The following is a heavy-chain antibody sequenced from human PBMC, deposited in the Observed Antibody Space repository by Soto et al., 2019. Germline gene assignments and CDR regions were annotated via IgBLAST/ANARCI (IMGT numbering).Heavy chain of an antibody. V-gene: IGHV1-69-2*01. CDR3: AHRVTLMSTWNYGAFDF. Sequence: EVQLVQSGAEVKKPGATVKISCKVSGYTFTDYYMHWVQQAPGKGLEWMGLVDPEDGETIYAEKFQGRVTITADTSTDTAYMELSSLRSEDTAVYYCAHRVTLMSTWNYGAFDFWGQGALVTVPS. CDR1: GYTFTDYY. D-gene: IGHD1-7*01. CDR2: VDPEDGET. J-gene: IGHJ3*01.